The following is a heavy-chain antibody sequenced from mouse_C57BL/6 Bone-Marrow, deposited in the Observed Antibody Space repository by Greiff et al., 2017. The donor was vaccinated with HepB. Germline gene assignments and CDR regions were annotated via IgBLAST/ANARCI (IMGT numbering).Heavy chain of an antibody. Sequence: EVQLVESGGGLVQPGGSLKLSCAASGFTFSDYGMAWVRQAPRKGPEWVAFISNLAYSIYYADTVTGRFTISRENAKNTLYLEMSSLRSEDTAMYYCARHGGLRLAMDYWGQGTSVTVSS. CDR3: ARHGGLRLAMDY. V-gene: IGHV5-15*01. CDR2: ISNLAYSI. D-gene: IGHD2-2*01. CDR1: GFTFSDYG. J-gene: IGHJ4*01.